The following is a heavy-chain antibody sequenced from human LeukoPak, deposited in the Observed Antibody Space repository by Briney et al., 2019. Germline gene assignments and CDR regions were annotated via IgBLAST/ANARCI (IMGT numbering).Heavy chain of an antibody. V-gene: IGHV1-46*01. Sequence: GASVKVSCKASGYTFTSYYMHWVRQAPGQGLEWMGIINPSGGSTSYAQKFQGRVTMTRDTSTSTVYMELSSLRSEDTAVYYCAVQRGGYSYGSAPRGYYFDYWGQGTLVTVSS. CDR1: GYTFTSYY. J-gene: IGHJ4*02. CDR2: INPSGGST. D-gene: IGHD5-18*01. CDR3: AVQRGGYSYGSAPRGYYFDY.